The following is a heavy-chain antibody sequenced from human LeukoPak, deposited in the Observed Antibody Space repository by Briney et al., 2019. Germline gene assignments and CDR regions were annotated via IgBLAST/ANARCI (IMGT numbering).Heavy chain of an antibody. D-gene: IGHD2-15*01. CDR1: GGSISSSSSF. J-gene: IGHJ4*02. Sequence: KPSETLSLTCSVSGGSISSSSSFWSWIRQPPGKGLEWIVSIFYSGSTYYNPSLKSRVTISVDTSKNHLSLKLTSVTAADTAVYYCARRERIWPDFDYWGQGILVTVSS. V-gene: IGHV4-39*02. CDR2: IFYSGST. CDR3: ARRERIWPDFDY.